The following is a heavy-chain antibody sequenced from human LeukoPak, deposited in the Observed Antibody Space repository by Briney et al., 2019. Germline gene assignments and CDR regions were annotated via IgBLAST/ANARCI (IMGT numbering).Heavy chain of an antibody. CDR3: ARVRDGYNDAYDI. J-gene: IGHJ3*02. Sequence: ASVKVSCKTSGYSFTSYNLHWVRQAPGQRLEWMGIINPSGGNTNYAQKFQGRVTMTRDTSTSTVYMELSSLKSEDTAVYYCARVRDGYNDAYDIWGQGTMVTVST. V-gene: IGHV1-46*01. CDR2: INPSGGNT. CDR1: GYSFTSYN. D-gene: IGHD5-24*01.